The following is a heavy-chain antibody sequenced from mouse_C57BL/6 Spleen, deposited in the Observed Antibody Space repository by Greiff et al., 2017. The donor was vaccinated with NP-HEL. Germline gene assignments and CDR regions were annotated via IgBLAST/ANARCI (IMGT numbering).Heavy chain of an antibody. V-gene: IGHV14-2*01. CDR1: GFNIKDYY. CDR2: IDPEDGET. Sequence: VQLQQSGAELVKPGASVKLSCTASGFNIKDYYMHWVKQRTEQGLAWIGRIDPEDGETKYAPKFQGKATITADTSSNTAYLQLSSLTSEDTAVYYCARERYDYDVDFDVWGTGTTVTVSS. J-gene: IGHJ1*03. CDR3: ARERYDYDVDFDV. D-gene: IGHD2-4*01.